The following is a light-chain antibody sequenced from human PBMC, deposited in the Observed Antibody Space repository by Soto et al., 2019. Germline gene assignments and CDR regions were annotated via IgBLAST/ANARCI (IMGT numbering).Light chain of an antibody. CDR3: QQSYSPRWT. V-gene: IGKV1-39*01. Sequence: PFSLNSYVENRVNINSLASQSISSYLNWYQQKPGKAPKLLIYAASSLQSGVPSRFSGSGSGTDFTLTISSLQPEDFTTYYCQQSYSPRWTFGQG. J-gene: IGKJ1*01. CDR2: AAS. CDR1: QSISSY.